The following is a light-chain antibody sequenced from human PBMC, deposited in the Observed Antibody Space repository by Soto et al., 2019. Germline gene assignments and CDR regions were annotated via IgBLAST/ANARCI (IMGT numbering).Light chain of an antibody. CDR3: HQSYSTLRT. J-gene: IGKJ1*01. CDR1: QSISSY. CDR2: GAS. V-gene: IGKV1-39*01. Sequence: IQMTQSPASLSASVGDRITITCRASQSISSYLNWYQQRPGQAPNLLIYGASRLQSGVPSRFSGSGSGTEFTLIISSLQPEDFATYYCHQSYSTLRTFGQGTKVEIK.